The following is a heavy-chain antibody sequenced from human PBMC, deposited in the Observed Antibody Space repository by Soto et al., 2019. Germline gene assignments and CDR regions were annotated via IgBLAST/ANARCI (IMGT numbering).Heavy chain of an antibody. D-gene: IGHD2-21*02. Sequence: QVQLVQSGAEVKKPGSSVKVSCKASGGTFSSYAISWVRQAPGQGLEWMGGIIPIFGTANYAQKFQGRVTITADESTSTAYMELSSLRSEDTAVYYCARNSAYCGGDCPSKNRDAFDIWGQGTMVAVS. CDR2: IIPIFGTA. V-gene: IGHV1-69*01. J-gene: IGHJ3*02. CDR3: ARNSAYCGGDCPSKNRDAFDI. CDR1: GGTFSSYA.